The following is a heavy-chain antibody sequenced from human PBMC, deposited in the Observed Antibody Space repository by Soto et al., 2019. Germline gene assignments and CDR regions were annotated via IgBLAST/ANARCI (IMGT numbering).Heavy chain of an antibody. J-gene: IGHJ1*01. D-gene: IGHD6-13*01. V-gene: IGHV3-48*01. CDR1: GFTFSSYS. CDR2: ISSSSSTI. Sequence: GGSLRLSCAASGFTFSSYSMNWVRQAPGKGLEWVSYISSSSSTIYYADSVKGRFTISRDNAKNSLYLQMNSLRAEDTAVYYCARDLGSSWYPEYFQLWGRGSLVTVSS. CDR3: ARDLGSSWYPEYFQL.